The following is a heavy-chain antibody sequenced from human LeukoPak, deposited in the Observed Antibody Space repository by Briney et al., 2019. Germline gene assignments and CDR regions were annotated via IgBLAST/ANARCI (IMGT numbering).Heavy chain of an antibody. D-gene: IGHD3-9*01. J-gene: IGHJ4*02. V-gene: IGHV4-59*08. CDR3: ARHVVDILTGYPRYYFDY. CDR1: GGSISSYY. Sequence: PSETLSLTCTVSGGSISSYYWSWIRQPPGKGLEWIGYIYYSGSTNYNPSLKSRVTISVDTSKNQFSLKLSSVTAADTAVYYCARHVVDILTGYPRYYFDYWGQGTLVTVSS. CDR2: IYYSGST.